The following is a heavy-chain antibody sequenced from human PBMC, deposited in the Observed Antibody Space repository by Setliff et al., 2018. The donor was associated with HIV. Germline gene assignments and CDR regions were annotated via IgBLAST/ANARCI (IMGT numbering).Heavy chain of an antibody. Sequence: GGSLRLSCTGSGITFSTYGMNWVRQAPGKGLEWLSYISSSSSTIYYKDSVKGRFTITRDNAKNSLYLQMNSPRADDTAVYYCVPEGGGYTADFWGQGTLVTVSS. CDR1: GITFSTYG. V-gene: IGHV3-48*01. J-gene: IGHJ4*02. CDR3: VPEGGGYTADF. D-gene: IGHD5-18*01. CDR2: ISSSSSTI.